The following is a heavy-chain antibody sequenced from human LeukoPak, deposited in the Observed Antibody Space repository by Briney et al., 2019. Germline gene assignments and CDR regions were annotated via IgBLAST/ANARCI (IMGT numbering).Heavy chain of an antibody. CDR3: AKGLGVLVAGYFHY. V-gene: IGHV3-23*01. Sequence: GGSLRLSCAASGFTFSSYAMSWVRQAPGKGLEWVSAISGSGGSTYYADSVKGRFTISRDNSKNTLYLQMNGLRAEDTAVYYCAKGLGVLVAGYFHYCGQGTLVTVSS. CDR2: ISGSGGST. D-gene: IGHD2-8*01. CDR1: GFTFSSYA. J-gene: IGHJ4*02.